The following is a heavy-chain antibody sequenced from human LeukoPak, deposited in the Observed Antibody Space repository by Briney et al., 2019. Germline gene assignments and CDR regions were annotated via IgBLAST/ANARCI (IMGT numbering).Heavy chain of an antibody. CDR3: TKKPGVVEI. CDR2: ISGSGGTT. Sequence: GGSLRLSCAVSGFTFSSYAMSWVRQAPGKGLEWVSGISGSGGTTYYADSEKGRFTIFRDNSKNTLYLQMNSLRAEDTAIYYCTKKPGVVEIWGQGTMVTVSS. V-gene: IGHV3-23*01. CDR1: GFTFSSYA. D-gene: IGHD2-15*01. J-gene: IGHJ3*02.